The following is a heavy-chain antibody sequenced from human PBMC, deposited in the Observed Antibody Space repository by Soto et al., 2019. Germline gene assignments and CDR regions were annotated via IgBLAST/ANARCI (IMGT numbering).Heavy chain of an antibody. Sequence: QVQLVQSGAEVKKPGSSVKVSCKASGGTFSSYTISWVRQAPGQGLEWMGRIIPILGIANYAQKFQGRVTITADKSTSTAYMELSSLRSEDTAVYYCARIFGWNDFGDVDYWGQGTLVTVSS. J-gene: IGHJ4*02. V-gene: IGHV1-69*02. CDR1: GGTFSSYT. CDR2: IIPILGIA. D-gene: IGHD1-1*01. CDR3: ARIFGWNDFGDVDY.